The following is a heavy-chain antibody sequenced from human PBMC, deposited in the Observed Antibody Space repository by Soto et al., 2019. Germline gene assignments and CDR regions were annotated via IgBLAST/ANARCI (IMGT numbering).Heavy chain of an antibody. J-gene: IGHJ6*02. V-gene: IGHV1-2*04. D-gene: IGHD6-6*01. Sequence: ASVKVSCKASGYTFTGYYMHWVRQAPGQGLEWMGWINPNSGGTNYAQKFQGWVTMTRDTSISTAYMELSRLRSDDTAVYYCARDGDSSSSYYYYGMDVWGRGTTVTVSS. CDR2: INPNSGGT. CDR1: GYTFTGYY. CDR3: ARDGDSSSSYYYYGMDV.